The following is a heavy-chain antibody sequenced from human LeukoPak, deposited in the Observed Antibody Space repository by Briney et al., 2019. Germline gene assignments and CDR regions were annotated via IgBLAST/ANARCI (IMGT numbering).Heavy chain of an antibody. J-gene: IGHJ4*02. D-gene: IGHD6-19*01. CDR1: GFTFSSYS. Sequence: GGSLRLSCAASGFTFSSYSMNWVRQAPGKGLEWVSSISSGSSYIYYADSVKGRFTISRDNAKNSLFLQMNSLRAEDTALYYCARDIRGSGWYPFDYWGQGTLVTVSS. V-gene: IGHV3-21*01. CDR3: ARDIRGSGWYPFDY. CDR2: ISSGSSYI.